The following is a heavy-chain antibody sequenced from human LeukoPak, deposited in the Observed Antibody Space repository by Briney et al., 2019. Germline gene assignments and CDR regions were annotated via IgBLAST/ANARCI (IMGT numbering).Heavy chain of an antibody. Sequence: SETLSLTCTVSGGSITTYYWSWIRQPPGKGLEWIGYIYYSGSTNYNPSLKSRVTISVDTSKNQFSLKLSSVTAADTAVYYCARGIESSTSWIDPWGQGTLVTVSS. J-gene: IGHJ5*02. CDR1: GGSITTYY. CDR3: ARGIESSTSWIDP. V-gene: IGHV4-59*01. D-gene: IGHD2-2*01. CDR2: IYYSGST.